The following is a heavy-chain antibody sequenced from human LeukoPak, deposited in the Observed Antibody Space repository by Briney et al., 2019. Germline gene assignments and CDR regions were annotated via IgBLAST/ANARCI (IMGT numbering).Heavy chain of an antibody. CDR2: IWYDGSNK. D-gene: IGHD3-22*01. J-gene: IGHJ4*02. CDR1: GFTFSSYG. V-gene: IGHV3-33*06. Sequence: WGSLRLSCAASGFTFSSYGMHWVRQAPGKGLEWVADIWYDGSNKYYADSVKGRFTISRDNSKNTLYLQMNSLRAEDTAVYYCAKSPDSSGYCTDYWGQGTLVTVSS. CDR3: AKSPDSSGYCTDY.